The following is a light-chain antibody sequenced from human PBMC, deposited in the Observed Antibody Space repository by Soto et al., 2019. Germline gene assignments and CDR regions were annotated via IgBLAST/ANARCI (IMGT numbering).Light chain of an antibody. Sequence: EIVLTQSPGTLSLSPGERATLSCRASQSVSNNYLAWYQQKPGQAPRLLIYGASNRATGIPDRFSGSGSGTDFTLTISRLERDDFAVYYCQQYGSSGTVGKGTKVDIK. J-gene: IGKJ1*01. CDR1: QSVSNNY. CDR2: GAS. CDR3: QQYGSSGT. V-gene: IGKV3-20*01.